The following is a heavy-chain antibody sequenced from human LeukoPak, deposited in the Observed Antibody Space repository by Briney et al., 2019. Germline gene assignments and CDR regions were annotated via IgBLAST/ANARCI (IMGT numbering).Heavy chain of an antibody. CDR1: GGSISSGGYY. J-gene: IGHJ6*02. D-gene: IGHD4-17*01. CDR3: ARHQSAVSDYGDYGMDV. V-gene: IGHV4-31*03. CDR2: IYYSGST. Sequence: SETLSLTCTVSGGSISSGGYYWSWIRQHPGKGLEWIGYIYYSGSTYYNPSLKSRVTISVDTSKNQFSLKLSSVTAADTAVYYCARHQSAVSDYGDYGMDVWGQGTTVTVSS.